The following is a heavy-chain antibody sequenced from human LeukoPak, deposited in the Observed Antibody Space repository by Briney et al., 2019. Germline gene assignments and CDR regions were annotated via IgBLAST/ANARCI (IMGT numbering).Heavy chain of an antibody. CDR2: ISSNGGTT. CDR1: GITFTSFA. CDR3: VKGYSSNYYSSLDP. Sequence: QPGGSLRLSCSASGITFTSFAMHLVRQAPGKGLECVSSISSNGGTTYYADSVEGRFSISRDNSKNTLYLQMSSLRPEDTSVYFCVKGYSSNYYSSLDPWGQGTLVTVSS. V-gene: IGHV3-64D*09. D-gene: IGHD3-22*01. J-gene: IGHJ5*02.